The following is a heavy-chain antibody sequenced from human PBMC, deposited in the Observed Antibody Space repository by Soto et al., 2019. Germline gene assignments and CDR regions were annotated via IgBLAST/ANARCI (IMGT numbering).Heavy chain of an antibody. D-gene: IGHD6-6*01. V-gene: IGHV4-31*03. J-gene: IGHJ6*02. CDR3: AREGAAPYYYYGMDV. CDR1: GGYISSGGYF. CDR2: IYYSGST. Sequence: QVQLQESGPGLVKPSQTLSLTCTVSGGYISSGGYFWRWIRQPPGKGLEWIGFIYYSGSTYYNPSLKSRVTISVDTSKNQFSLKLSSVTAADTAVYYCAREGAAPYYYYGMDVWGQGTTVTVSS.